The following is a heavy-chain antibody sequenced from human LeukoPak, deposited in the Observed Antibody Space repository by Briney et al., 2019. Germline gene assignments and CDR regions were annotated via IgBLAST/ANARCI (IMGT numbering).Heavy chain of an antibody. J-gene: IGHJ4*02. D-gene: IGHD5-24*01. Sequence: GGSLRLSCAASGFTFDDYAMHWVRQAPGKGLEWVSLISGDGGSTYYADSVKGRFTISRDNSKNSLYLQMNSLRTGDTALYYCAKEMATITSLDYWGRGTLVTVSS. CDR3: AKEMATITSLDY. V-gene: IGHV3-43*02. CDR2: ISGDGGST. CDR1: GFTFDDYA.